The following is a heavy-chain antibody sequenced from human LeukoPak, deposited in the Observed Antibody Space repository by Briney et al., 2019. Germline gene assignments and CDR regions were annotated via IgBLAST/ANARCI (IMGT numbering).Heavy chain of an antibody. J-gene: IGHJ4*02. Sequence: SQTLSLTCTVSGGSISSGDYYWSWIRQPPGKGLEWIGYIYYSGSTYYNPSLKSRVTISVDTSKNQFSLKLSSVTAADTAVYYCARGGGFGDPYYYDSSGYYLGYFDYWGQGTLVTVSS. CDR1: GGSISSGDYY. CDR3: ARGGGFGDPYYYDSSGYYLGYFDY. CDR2: IYYSGST. V-gene: IGHV4-30-4*01. D-gene: IGHD3-22*01.